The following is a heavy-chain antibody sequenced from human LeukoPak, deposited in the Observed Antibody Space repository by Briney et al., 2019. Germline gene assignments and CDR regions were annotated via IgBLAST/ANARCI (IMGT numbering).Heavy chain of an antibody. V-gene: IGHV4-34*01. CDR2: INHSGST. Sequence: SETLSLTCAVYGGSFSGYYWSWIRQPPGKGLEWIGEINHSGSTNYNPSLKSRVTISVDTSKNQFSLKLSSVTAADTAVYYCAKESQNESPPHAFDIWGQGTMVTVSS. D-gene: IGHD1-1*01. CDR3: AKESQNESPPHAFDI. CDR1: GGSFSGYY. J-gene: IGHJ3*02.